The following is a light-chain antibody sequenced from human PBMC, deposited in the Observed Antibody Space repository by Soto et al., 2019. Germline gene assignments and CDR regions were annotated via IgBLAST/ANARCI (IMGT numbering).Light chain of an antibody. CDR3: SSYTSSTTLV. Sequence: QSALTQPASVSGSPGQSITISCTGTSSDVGIFDYVSWYQHHPGKAPKLMIYEVNNRPSGVSNRFSGSKSGNTASLTISGLQAEDEADYYCSSYTSSTTLVFGGGTQLTVL. CDR1: SSDVGIFDY. J-gene: IGLJ3*02. V-gene: IGLV2-14*01. CDR2: EVN.